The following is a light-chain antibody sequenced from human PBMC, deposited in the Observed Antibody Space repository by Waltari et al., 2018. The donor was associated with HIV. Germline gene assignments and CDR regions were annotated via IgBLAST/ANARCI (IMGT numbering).Light chain of an antibody. Sequence: QSALTQPPSASGSPGQSVTISCTGTSSDVGGSKYVSWYQQHPGKAPKLMIYEVNKRPSGVPDRFSGSKSANTAALTVSGLQADDEADYYCNSYAGSNNWVFDGGTKLTVL. V-gene: IGLV2-8*01. CDR2: EVN. J-gene: IGLJ3*02. CDR1: SSDVGGSKY. CDR3: NSYAGSNNWV.